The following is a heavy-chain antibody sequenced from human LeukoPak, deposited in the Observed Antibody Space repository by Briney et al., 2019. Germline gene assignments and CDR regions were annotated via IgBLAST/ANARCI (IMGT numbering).Heavy chain of an antibody. CDR1: GYTFTGYY. CDR3: VREITRATTYFDS. D-gene: IGHD1-26*01. CDR2: INPNSGGT. V-gene: IGHV1-2*02. J-gene: IGHJ4*02. Sequence: VASVKVSCKASGYTFTGYYMHWVRQAPGQGLEWMGWINPNSGGTNYAQKFPGRVTLTRDTSIGTAYMELSSLRSDDTAMYYCVREITRATTYFDSWGQGTLVTVSS.